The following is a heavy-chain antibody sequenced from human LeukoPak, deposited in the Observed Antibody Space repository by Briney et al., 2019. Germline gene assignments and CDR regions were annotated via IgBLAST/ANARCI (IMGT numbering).Heavy chain of an antibody. V-gene: IGHV3-13*01. CDR2: IGTAGDT. J-gene: IGHJ6*02. Sequence: QPGGSLRLSCAASGFTFSSYDMHWVRQATGKGLEWVSAIGTAGDTYYPGSVKGRFTISRENAKNSLYLQMNSLRAEDTAVYYCARVTHYDFWSGSLDVWGQGTTVTVSS. CDR3: ARVTHYDFWSGSLDV. D-gene: IGHD3-3*01. CDR1: GFTFSSYD.